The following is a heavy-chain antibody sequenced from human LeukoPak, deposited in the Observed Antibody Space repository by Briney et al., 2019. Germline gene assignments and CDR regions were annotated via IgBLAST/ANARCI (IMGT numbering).Heavy chain of an antibody. D-gene: IGHD2-2*02. CDR3: ARDSAHTSSFTY. Sequence: PGGSLRLSCAASGFTVSSNYMSWVRQAPGRGLEWVSVIYSGGTTYYADSVKGRFTISRDNSKNTLYLQMNSLRAEDTAVYYCARDSAHTSSFTYWGQGTLVAVSS. CDR2: IYSGGTT. J-gene: IGHJ4*02. V-gene: IGHV3-53*01. CDR1: GFTVSSNY.